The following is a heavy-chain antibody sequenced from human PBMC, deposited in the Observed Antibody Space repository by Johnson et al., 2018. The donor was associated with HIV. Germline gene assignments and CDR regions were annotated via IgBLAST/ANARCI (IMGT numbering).Heavy chain of an antibody. CDR3: AAPDIVVVVALEGDAFDI. CDR1: GFTFSSYG. Sequence: VQLVESGGGVVQPGGSLRLSCAASGFTFSSYGMHWVRQAPGKGLEWGAFIRYDGSNKYYADSVKGRFAITRDNSKHTLYLQMNSLRAEDTAVYYCAAPDIVVVVALEGDAFDIWGQGTMVTVSS. CDR2: IRYDGSNK. D-gene: IGHD2-15*01. V-gene: IGHV3-30*02. J-gene: IGHJ3*02.